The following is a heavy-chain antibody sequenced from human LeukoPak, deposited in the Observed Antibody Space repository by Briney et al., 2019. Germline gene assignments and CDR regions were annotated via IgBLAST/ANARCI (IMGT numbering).Heavy chain of an antibody. CDR2: INHSGST. D-gene: IGHD3-22*01. Sequence: PSETLSLTCTVYGGSFSDYYWSWIRQPPGKGLEWIGEINHSGSTNYSPSLKSRVTISVDTSNNQFSLKLSSVTAADTAVYYRARGGRSYYDSSGYYYSWGQGILVTVSS. CDR1: GGSFSDYY. CDR3: ARGGRSYYDSSGYYYS. V-gene: IGHV4-34*01. J-gene: IGHJ4*02.